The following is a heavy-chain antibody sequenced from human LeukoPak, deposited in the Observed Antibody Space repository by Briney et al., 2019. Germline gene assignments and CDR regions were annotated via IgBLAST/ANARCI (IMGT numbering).Heavy chain of an antibody. J-gene: IGHJ4*02. D-gene: IGHD6-13*01. Sequence: GGSLRLSCAASGLIFSNYAMHWVRQAPGKGLEWVAFIRYDGSIKHYVDSVKGRFTISRDNSKNTLYLQMNSLRTDDTAVYYCAQDLGLGGYFDYWGQGILVTVSS. CDR3: AQDLGLGGYFDY. CDR1: GLIFSNYA. V-gene: IGHV3-30*02. CDR2: IRYDGSIK.